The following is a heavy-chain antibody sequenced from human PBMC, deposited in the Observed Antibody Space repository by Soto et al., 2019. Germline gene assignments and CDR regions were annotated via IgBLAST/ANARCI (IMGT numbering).Heavy chain of an antibody. Sequence: QVQLQQWGAGLLKPSETLSLTCAVYGGSFSGYYWSWIRQPPGKGLEWIGEINHSGSTNYNPSLKGRVTITVDTSKNQFSLKLSSVGAADTAVYYCARAEYSGSVDSSSWPDDYWGQGSLVTVSS. V-gene: IGHV4-34*01. CDR1: GGSFSGYY. J-gene: IGHJ4*02. CDR3: ARAEYSGSVDSSSWPDDY. D-gene: IGHD6-6*01. CDR2: INHSGST.